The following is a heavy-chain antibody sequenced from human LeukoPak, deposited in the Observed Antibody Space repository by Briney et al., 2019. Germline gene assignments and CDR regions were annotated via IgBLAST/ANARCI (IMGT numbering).Heavy chain of an antibody. CDR1: GFTFSNAW. CDR3: TTGNYPGSFDY. CDR2: IKSKTDGGTT. Sequence: PGGSLRLSCAASGFTFSNAWMSWVRQAPGKGLEWVGRIKSKTDGGTTDYAAPVKGRFTISRDDSKSTLYLQMNSLKTEDTAVYYCTTGNYPGSFDYWGQGTLVTVSS. J-gene: IGHJ4*02. V-gene: IGHV3-15*01. D-gene: IGHD1-7*01.